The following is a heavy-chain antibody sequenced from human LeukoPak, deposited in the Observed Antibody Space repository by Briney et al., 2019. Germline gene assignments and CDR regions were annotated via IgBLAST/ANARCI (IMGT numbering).Heavy chain of an antibody. CDR1: GFTFSSYA. V-gene: IGHV3-30-3*01. Sequence: RSLRLSCAASGFTFSSYAMHWVRQAPGKGLEWVAVISYDGSNKYYADSVKGRFTISRDNSKNTLYLQMNSLRAEDTAVYYCARVNPSGSPYSFDYWGQGTLVTVSS. CDR3: ARVNPSGSPYSFDY. D-gene: IGHD1-26*01. CDR2: ISYDGSNK. J-gene: IGHJ4*02.